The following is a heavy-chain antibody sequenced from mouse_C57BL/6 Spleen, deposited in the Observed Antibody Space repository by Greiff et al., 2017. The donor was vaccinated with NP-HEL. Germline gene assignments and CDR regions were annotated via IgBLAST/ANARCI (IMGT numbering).Heavy chain of an antibody. Sequence: EVKLMESGGDLVKPGGSLKLSCAASGFTFSSYGMSWVRQTPDKRLEWVATISSGGSYTYYPDSVKGRFNISRDNAKNTLYLQMSSLKSEDTAMYYCARQNYGSSYLFAYWGQGTLVTVSA. CDR1: GFTFSSYG. V-gene: IGHV5-6*01. D-gene: IGHD1-1*01. J-gene: IGHJ3*01. CDR2: ISSGGSYT. CDR3: ARQNYGSSYLFAY.